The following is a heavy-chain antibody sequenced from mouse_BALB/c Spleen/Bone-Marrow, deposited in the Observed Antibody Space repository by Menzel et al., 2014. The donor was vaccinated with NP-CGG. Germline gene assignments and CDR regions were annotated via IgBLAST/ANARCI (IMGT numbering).Heavy chain of an antibody. Sequence: LVESGAELVKPGASVKLSCTASGFNVKDTYIHWVKQRPERGLEWIGRIDPANGNTKYDPKFQGKATITADTSSNTAYLQLSSLTSEDTAVYYCASYVYGYYFDYWGQGTTLTVSS. CDR3: ASYVYGYYFDY. CDR1: GFNVKDTY. CDR2: IDPANGNT. V-gene: IGHV14-3*02. J-gene: IGHJ2*01. D-gene: IGHD2-2*01.